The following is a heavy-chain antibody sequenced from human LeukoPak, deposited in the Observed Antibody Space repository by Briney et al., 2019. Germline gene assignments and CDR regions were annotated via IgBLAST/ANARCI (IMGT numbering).Heavy chain of an antibody. V-gene: IGHV4-61*01. CDR3: ARGRSGHGGLDY. D-gene: IGHD3-10*01. CDR1: GYSISSGYY. CDR2: IYYSGST. J-gene: IGHJ4*02. Sequence: SETLSLTCTVSGYSISSGYYWNWIRQPPGKGLEWIGYIYYSGSTAYNPSLKSRLTISLDTSKNQFSLKLNSVTAADTAVYYCARGRSGHGGLDYWGQGTLVTVSS.